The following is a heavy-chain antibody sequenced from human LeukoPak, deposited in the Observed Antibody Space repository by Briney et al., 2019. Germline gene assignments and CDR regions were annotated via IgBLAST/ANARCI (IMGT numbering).Heavy chain of an antibody. Sequence: SETLSLTCTVSGGSISSYYWSWIRQPPGKGLEWIGYIYYSGSTNYNPSLKSRVTMSVDTSKNQFSLKLSSVTAADTTVYYCASLRYSGSYWWFDPWGQGTLVTVSS. V-gene: IGHV4-59*08. CDR1: GGSISSYY. D-gene: IGHD1-26*01. CDR2: IYYSGST. J-gene: IGHJ5*02. CDR3: ASLRYSGSYWWFDP.